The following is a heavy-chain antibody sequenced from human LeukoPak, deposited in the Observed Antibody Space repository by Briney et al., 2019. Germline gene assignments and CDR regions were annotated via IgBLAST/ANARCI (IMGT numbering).Heavy chain of an antibody. D-gene: IGHD1-14*01. CDR2: IRNKAYGGTT. J-gene: IGHJ6*02. CDR1: GFTFGDYA. V-gene: IGHV3-49*04. CDR3: TRDAYNPSYYYGMDV. Sequence: GGSLRLSCTASGFTFGDYAMSWVRQAPGKGLEWVGFIRNKAYGGTTEYAASVKGRFTISRDDSKSIAYLQMNSLKTEDTAVYYCTRDAYNPSYYYGMDVWGQGTTVTVSS.